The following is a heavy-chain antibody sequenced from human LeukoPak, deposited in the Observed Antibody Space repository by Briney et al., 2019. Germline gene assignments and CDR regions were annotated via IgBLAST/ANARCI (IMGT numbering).Heavy chain of an antibody. CDR2: IIPIFGTA. V-gene: IGHV1-69*05. Sequence: ASVKVSCKASGYTFTSYYMHWVRQAPGQGLEWMGRIIPIFGTANYAQKFQGRVTITTDESTSTAYMELSSLRPEDTAVYYCAMWLPSDAFDIWGQGTMVTVSS. CDR3: AMWLPSDAFDI. CDR1: GYTFTSYY. D-gene: IGHD3-22*01. J-gene: IGHJ3*02.